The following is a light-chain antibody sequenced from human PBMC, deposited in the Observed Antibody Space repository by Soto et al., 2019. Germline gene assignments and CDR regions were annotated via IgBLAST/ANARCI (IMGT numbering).Light chain of an antibody. CDR2: GAS. Sequence: EIVLTQSPGTLSLSPGDRATLSCRASQSLSRTSLAWYQQKPGLAPRLLIYGASTRATGIPDRFSGSGSGTDFTLTISRLEPEDFAVYYCQQYGSSPRTFGQGTKVEIK. V-gene: IGKV3-20*01. J-gene: IGKJ1*01. CDR1: QSLSRTS. CDR3: QQYGSSPRT.